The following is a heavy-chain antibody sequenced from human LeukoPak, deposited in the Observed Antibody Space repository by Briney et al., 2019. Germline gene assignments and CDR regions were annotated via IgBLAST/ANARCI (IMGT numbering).Heavy chain of an antibody. CDR3: VRDGGRLNFGNGASFDY. Sequence: PGGSLRLSCAASGFTFSTSWMYWVRQAPGKGLVWVSRIKSDGSSTSYADSVKGRFTISRDNAKNTLHLQMNSLRAEDTAMYYCVRDGGRLNFGNGASFDYWGQGTLVTVSS. CDR2: IKSDGSST. D-gene: IGHD3-10*01. V-gene: IGHV3-74*01. J-gene: IGHJ4*02. CDR1: GFTFSTSW.